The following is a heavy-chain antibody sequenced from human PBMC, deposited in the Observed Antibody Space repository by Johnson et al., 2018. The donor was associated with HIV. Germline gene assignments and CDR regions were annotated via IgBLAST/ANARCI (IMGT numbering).Heavy chain of an antibody. V-gene: IGHV3-20*04. CDR2: INWNGGNT. J-gene: IGHJ3*02. CDR1: RFTFDDYG. Sequence: VQLVESGGGVVRPGGSLRLSCAASRFTFDDYGMSWVRQAPGKGLEWVSGINWNGGNTEYADFVQGRFTISRDNAQNSLYLQMNSLRAEDTALYYCARDLRVVVAAPIGAATSHVFDIWGQGTMVTVSS. D-gene: IGHD2-15*01. CDR3: ARDLRVVVAAPIGAATSHVFDI.